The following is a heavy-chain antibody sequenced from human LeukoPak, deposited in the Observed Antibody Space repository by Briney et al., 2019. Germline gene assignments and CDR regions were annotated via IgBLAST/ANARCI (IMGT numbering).Heavy chain of an antibody. CDR3: AGADYDILTGYPYYFDY. J-gene: IGHJ4*02. D-gene: IGHD3-9*01. CDR1: GGTFSSYT. CDR2: IIPILGIA. Sequence: SVKVSCKASGGTFSSYTISWVRQAPGQGLEWMGRIIPILGIANYTQKFQGRVTITADKSTSTAYMELSGLRSEDTAVYYCAGADYDILTGYPYYFDYWGQGILVTVSS. V-gene: IGHV1-69*02.